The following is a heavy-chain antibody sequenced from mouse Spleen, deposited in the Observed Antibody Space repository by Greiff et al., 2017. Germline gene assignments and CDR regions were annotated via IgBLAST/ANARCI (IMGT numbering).Heavy chain of an antibody. CDR2: ISSGSSTI. CDR3: AREDYYGSHWYFDV. J-gene: IGHJ1*01. Sequence: EVKVEESGGGLVQPGGSRKLSCAASGFTFSSFGMHWVRQAPEKGLEWVAYISSGSSTIYYADTVKGRFTISRDNPKNTLFLQMTSLRSEDTAMYYCAREDYYGSHWYFDVWGAGTTVTVSS. D-gene: IGHD1-1*01. CDR1: GFTFSSFG. V-gene: IGHV5-17*02.